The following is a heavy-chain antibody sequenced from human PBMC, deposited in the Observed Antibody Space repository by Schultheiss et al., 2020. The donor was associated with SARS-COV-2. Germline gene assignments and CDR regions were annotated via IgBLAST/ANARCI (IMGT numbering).Heavy chain of an antibody. Sequence: SETLSLTCAVSGGSISSSNWWSWVRQPPGKGLEWIGYIYYSGSTYYNPSLKSRVTISVDTSKNQFSLKLSSVTAADTAVYYCARGRQLVGFDYWGQGTLVTVSS. D-gene: IGHD6-6*01. V-gene: IGHV4-30-4*01. J-gene: IGHJ4*02. CDR1: GGSISSSNW. CDR3: ARGRQLVGFDY. CDR2: IYYSGST.